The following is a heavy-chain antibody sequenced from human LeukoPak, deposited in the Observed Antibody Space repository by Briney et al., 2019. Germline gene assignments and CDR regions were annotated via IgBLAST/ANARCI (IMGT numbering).Heavy chain of an antibody. J-gene: IGHJ4*02. CDR1: GDSVSSNSAA. CDR3: ARGTLSGFYYSLAY. CDR2: TYYSSKWYN. Sequence: SQTLSLICAICGDSVSSNSAAWKGIRQSPSRGLEWLGRTYYSSKWYNDYAVSVKSRIMINPDTSKTQFSLQLKSVTPEDTAVYYCARGTLSGFYYSLAYWGQEPLVTVSS. D-gene: IGHD3-10*01. V-gene: IGHV6-1*01.